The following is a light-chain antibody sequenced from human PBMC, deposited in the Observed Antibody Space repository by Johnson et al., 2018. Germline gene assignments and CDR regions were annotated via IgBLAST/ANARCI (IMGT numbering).Light chain of an antibody. Sequence: QSVLTKPPSVSAAPGQKVTISCSGSSSNIGNNYVSWYQQLPGTAPKLLIYENNKRPSGIPDRFSGSKSGTSATLGITGLQTGDEAGDYCGTWDRRLSAGNVFGTGAKVTVL. CDR3: GTWDRRLSAGNV. V-gene: IGLV1-51*02. CDR2: ENN. CDR1: SSNIGNNY. J-gene: IGLJ1*01.